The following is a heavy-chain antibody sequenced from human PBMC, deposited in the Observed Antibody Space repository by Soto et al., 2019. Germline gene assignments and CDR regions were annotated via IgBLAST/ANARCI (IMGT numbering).Heavy chain of an antibody. CDR2: FYTDGSR. CDR1: GFSVSSNY. Sequence: QSGGSLRLSCAASGFSVSSNYMSWVRQAPGKGLEWVSVFYTDGSRYYADSVKGRCTMSRDTSKNTLNLQMNSLRAEDTAVYYCTREDYYGSKMHGMDVWGQGTTVTVSS. D-gene: IGHD3-22*01. J-gene: IGHJ6*02. CDR3: TREDYYGSKMHGMDV. V-gene: IGHV3-53*01.